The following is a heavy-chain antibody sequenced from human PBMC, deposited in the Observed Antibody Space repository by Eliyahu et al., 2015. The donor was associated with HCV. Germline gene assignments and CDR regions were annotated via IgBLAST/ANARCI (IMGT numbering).Heavy chain of an antibody. CDR3: TTGAPGGFDYYLDV. Sequence: EVQLVESGGGLVKPGGSLRXSCAAXGFTFSXXWMSWVXQAXGKGLEWIGRIKRKTDGGTTDYAAPVKGRFTISRDDSKSTLYLQMNSLKTEDTAVYYCTTGAPGGFDYYLDVWGQGTTVTVSS. V-gene: IGHV3-15*01. CDR1: GFTFSXXW. J-gene: IGHJ6*03. CDR2: IKRKTDGGTT. D-gene: IGHD3-10*01.